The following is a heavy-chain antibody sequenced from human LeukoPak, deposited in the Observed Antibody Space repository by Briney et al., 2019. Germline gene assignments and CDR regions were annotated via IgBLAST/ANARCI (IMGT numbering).Heavy chain of an antibody. CDR1: GFTFSSYW. V-gene: IGHV3-30*02. CDR3: AKDQAGA. CDR2: IQYDGSNQ. D-gene: IGHD1-26*01. Sequence: PGGSLRLSCAASGFTFSSYWMSWVRQAPGKGLEWVAFIQYDGSNQWYADSVKGRFTISRDNSKNTLYLQMNSLGAEDTAVYYCAKDQAGAWGQGTLVTVSS. J-gene: IGHJ5*02.